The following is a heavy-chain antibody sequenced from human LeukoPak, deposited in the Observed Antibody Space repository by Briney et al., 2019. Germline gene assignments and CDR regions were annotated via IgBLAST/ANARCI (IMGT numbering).Heavy chain of an antibody. CDR2: ISSSSSTI. V-gene: IGHV3-48*02. CDR3: ATSPAVAGPDYYGMDV. J-gene: IGHJ6*02. D-gene: IGHD6-19*01. CDR1: GFTFSSYS. Sequence: GGSLRLSCAASGFTFSSYSMNWVRQAPGKGLEWVSYISSSSSTIYYADSVKGRFTISRDNAKNSLYLQMNSLRDEDTAVYYCATSPAVAGPDYYGMDVWGQGTTVTVSS.